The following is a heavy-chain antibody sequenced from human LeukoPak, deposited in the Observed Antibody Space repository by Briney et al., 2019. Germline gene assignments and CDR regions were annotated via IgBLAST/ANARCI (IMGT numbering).Heavy chain of an antibody. D-gene: IGHD2-15*01. CDR1: GFTFSSYA. V-gene: IGHV3-23*01. CDR2: ISGGGRST. J-gene: IGHJ4*02. CDR3: AKAVVGAYYFDS. Sequence: TGGSLRLSCAASGFTFSSYAMSWVRQAPGKGLEWVSAISGGGRSTDYADSVKGRFTISSDNSKNTLYLQMNSLRAEDTAVYYCAKAVVGAYYFDSWGQGTLVTVSS.